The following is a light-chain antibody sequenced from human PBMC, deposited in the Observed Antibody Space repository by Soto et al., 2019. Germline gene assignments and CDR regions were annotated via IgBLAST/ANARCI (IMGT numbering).Light chain of an antibody. V-gene: IGKV3-11*01. CDR3: QQRSNWPPVT. Sequence: EIVLTQSPATLSLSPGERATLSCRASQSVSSYLAWYQQKPGQAPRLLIYDASNRATGIPARFSGSGSGTDVTLTISSLETEDFALYDWQQRSNWPPVTFGGGTKVEIK. CDR1: QSVSSY. CDR2: DAS. J-gene: IGKJ4*01.